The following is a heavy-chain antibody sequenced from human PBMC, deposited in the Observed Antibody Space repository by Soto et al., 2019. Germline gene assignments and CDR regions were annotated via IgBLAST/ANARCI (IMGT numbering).Heavy chain of an antibody. CDR1: GGSFSGYY. CDR3: ARQAAGGPPDY. CDR2: INHSGST. V-gene: IGHV4-34*01. Sequence: SETLSLTCAVYGGSFSGYYWSWIRQPPGKGLEWIGEINHSGSTNYNPSLKSRVTISVDTSKNQFSLKLSSVTAADTAVYYCARQAAGGPPDYWGQGTLVTVSS. J-gene: IGHJ4*02. D-gene: IGHD6-13*01.